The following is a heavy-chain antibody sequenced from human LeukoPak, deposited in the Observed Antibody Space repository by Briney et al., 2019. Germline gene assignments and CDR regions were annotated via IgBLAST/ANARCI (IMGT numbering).Heavy chain of an antibody. J-gene: IGHJ6*03. CDR1: GYSFTSYW. V-gene: IGHV5-51*01. Sequence: GGSLRLSCKGSGYSFTSYWIGWVRQMPGKGLEWMGIIYPGDSDTRYSPSLQGQVTISADKSISTAYLQWSSLKASDTAIYYCARHFHHYYMDVWGKGTTVTVSS. CDR2: IYPGDSDT. CDR3: ARHFHHYYMDV.